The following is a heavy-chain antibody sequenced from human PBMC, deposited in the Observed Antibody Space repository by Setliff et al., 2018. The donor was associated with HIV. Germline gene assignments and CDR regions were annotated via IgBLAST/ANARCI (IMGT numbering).Heavy chain of an antibody. D-gene: IGHD3-22*01. V-gene: IGHV4-39*01. Sequence: PSETLSLTCTVSGDSISSSSYYWGWIRQPPGKGLEWIGSISYSGSTYYNPSLKSRVTISVDTSKNQFSLKLSSVTAADTAVYYCATNSDTSGYPPPPFDYWGQGTLGTVSS. J-gene: IGHJ4*02. CDR1: GDSISSSSYY. CDR3: ATNSDTSGYPPPPFDY. CDR2: ISYSGST.